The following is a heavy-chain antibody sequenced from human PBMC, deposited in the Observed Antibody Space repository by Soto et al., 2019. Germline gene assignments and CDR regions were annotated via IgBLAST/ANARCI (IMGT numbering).Heavy chain of an antibody. Sequence: ASVKVSCKASAYTFTDYYIHWVRQAPGQGLEWMGWINPNSGGSYFAQKFLGRVTMTRDTSITTAYMELSRLRSDDTAVYYCARALPEIRMMEGGSFDPWGQGTVATVS. CDR1: AYTFTDYY. J-gene: IGHJ5*02. V-gene: IGHV1-2*02. CDR3: ARALPEIRMMEGGSFDP. CDR2: INPNSGGS. D-gene: IGHD1-1*01.